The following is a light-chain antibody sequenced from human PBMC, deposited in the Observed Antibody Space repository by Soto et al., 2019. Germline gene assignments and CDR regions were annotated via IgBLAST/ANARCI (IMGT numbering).Light chain of an antibody. Sequence: QAVVTQPASVSGSPRQSITISCTGASSDVGGYTYVSWYQQHPGKAPKLMIYEVNNRPSGVSHRFSGSKSGNTASLTISGLQAEDEADYYCSSYTSSSTLYVFGTGTKLTVL. J-gene: IGLJ1*01. CDR3: SSYTSSSTLYV. CDR2: EVN. V-gene: IGLV2-14*01. CDR1: SSDVGGYTY.